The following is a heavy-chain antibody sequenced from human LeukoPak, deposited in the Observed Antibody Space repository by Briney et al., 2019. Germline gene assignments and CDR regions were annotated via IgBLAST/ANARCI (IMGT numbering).Heavy chain of an antibody. D-gene: IGHD6-13*01. CDR2: ISSSSSYI. CDR3: ARDAEGSSWYFDY. CDR1: GFTFPTYV. V-gene: IGHV3-21*01. Sequence: PGGSLRLSCAASGFTFPTYVMNWVRQAPGKGLEWVSSISSSSSYIYYADSLKGRFTISRDNAKNSLYLQMDSLRAEDTAVYYCARDAEGSSWYFDYWGQGTLVTVSS. J-gene: IGHJ4*02.